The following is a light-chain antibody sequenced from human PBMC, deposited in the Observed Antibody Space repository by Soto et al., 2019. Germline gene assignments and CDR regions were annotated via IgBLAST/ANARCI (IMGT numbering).Light chain of an antibody. V-gene: IGKV3-20*01. CDR1: QSVSNTL. Sequence: EIVLTQSPGTLSLSSGERAAAACRASQSVSNTLLAWYQKKRGQAPRLLFYGASSRAPGIPDRFSGSGSWTDLALTISRLEPEDFAVYYCQQYGSSPPLTFGGGTKVDI. CDR2: GAS. J-gene: IGKJ4*01. CDR3: QQYGSSPPLT.